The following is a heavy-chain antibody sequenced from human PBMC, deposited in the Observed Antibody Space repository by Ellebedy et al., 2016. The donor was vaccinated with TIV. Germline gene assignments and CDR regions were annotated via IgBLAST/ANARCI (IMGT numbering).Heavy chain of an antibody. CDR1: GFTFSSYS. J-gene: IGHJ2*01. V-gene: IGHV3-21*01. CDR2: ISSSNHYI. D-gene: IGHD5-24*01. Sequence: GESLKISCAASGFTFSSYSMNWVRQAPGKGLEWVSSISSSNHYIYYADSVKGRFTISRDNAKNSLYLQMNSLRAEDTAVFYCARTRDNYNSRHFDLWGRGTLVTVSS. CDR3: ARTRDNYNSRHFDL.